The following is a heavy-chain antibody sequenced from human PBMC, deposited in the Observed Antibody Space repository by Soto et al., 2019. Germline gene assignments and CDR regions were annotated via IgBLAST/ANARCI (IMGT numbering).Heavy chain of an antibody. Sequence: ASVKVSCKASGYTFTSYGISWVRQAPGQGLEWMGWISAYNGNTNYAQKLQGRVTMTTDTSTSTAYMELRSLRSDDTAMYYCARDRPKQQLGKLIDYWGQGPLVTVSS. V-gene: IGHV1-18*01. J-gene: IGHJ4*02. CDR1: GYTFTSYG. D-gene: IGHD6-13*01. CDR3: ARDRPKQQLGKLIDY. CDR2: ISAYNGNT.